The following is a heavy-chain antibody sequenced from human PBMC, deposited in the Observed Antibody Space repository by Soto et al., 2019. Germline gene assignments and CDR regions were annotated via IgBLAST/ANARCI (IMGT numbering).Heavy chain of an antibody. D-gene: IGHD3-22*01. V-gene: IGHV3-23*01. J-gene: IGHJ4*02. CDR2: ISGSGGST. Sequence: PGGSLRLSCAASEFTFSSYAMSWVRQAPGKGLEWVSGISGSGGSTYYADSVKGRFTISRDNSKNTLYLQINSLRAEDTAVYYCARAFDSGYFEYWGQGTLVTVSS. CDR3: ARAFDSGYFEY. CDR1: EFTFSSYA.